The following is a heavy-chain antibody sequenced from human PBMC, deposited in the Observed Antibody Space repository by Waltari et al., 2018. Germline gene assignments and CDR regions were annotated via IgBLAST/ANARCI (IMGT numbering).Heavy chain of an antibody. CDR2: IYYSGST. Sequence: QVQLQESGPGLVKPSETLSLTCTVSGGSISSYYWSWIRQPPGKGLEWSGYIYYSGSTNYNPSLKSRVTISVDTSKNQFSLKLSSVTAADTAVYYCARDRRGRSGYMDYWGQGTLVTVSS. CDR1: GGSISSYY. J-gene: IGHJ4*02. V-gene: IGHV4-59*01. CDR3: ARDRRGRSGYMDY. D-gene: IGHD3-22*01.